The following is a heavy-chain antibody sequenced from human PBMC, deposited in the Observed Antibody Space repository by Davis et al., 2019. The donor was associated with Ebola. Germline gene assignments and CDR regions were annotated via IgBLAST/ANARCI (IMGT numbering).Heavy chain of an antibody. V-gene: IGHV3-30-3*01. CDR2: ISFDGNNK. J-gene: IGHJ6*03. Sequence: GESLKISCAASGFTFSNFAFHWVRQAPGKGLEWVALISFDGNNKYYADSVKGRFTISRDNSKNTVYLQVNSLRTEDTALYYCAREQGPPYTDVWGKGTMVTVSS. CDR3: AREQGPPYTDV. CDR1: GFTFSNFA.